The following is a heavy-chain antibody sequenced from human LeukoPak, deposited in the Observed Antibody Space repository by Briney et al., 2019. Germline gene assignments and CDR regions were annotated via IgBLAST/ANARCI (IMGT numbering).Heavy chain of an antibody. CDR1: GFTFSSYA. CDR2: ISYDGGNT. J-gene: IGHJ4*02. D-gene: IGHD3-10*01. V-gene: IGHV3-30*01. CDR3: ARDSTYYYGSGSSGPHYFDY. Sequence: GGSLRLSCAASGFTFSSYAMHWVRQAPGKGLEWVALISYDGGNTYYADSVKGRFTISRDNSKNTLDLQLNSLRVEDTAVHYCARDSTYYYGSGSSGPHYFDYWGQGTLVTVSS.